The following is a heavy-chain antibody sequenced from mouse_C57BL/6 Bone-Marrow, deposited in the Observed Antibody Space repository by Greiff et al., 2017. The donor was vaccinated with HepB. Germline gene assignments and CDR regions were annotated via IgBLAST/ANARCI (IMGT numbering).Heavy chain of an antibody. J-gene: IGHJ4*01. CDR2: IWSGGST. Sequence: VQLKQSGPGLVQPSQSLSITCTVSGFSFTSYGVHWVRQSPGKGLEWLGVIWSGGSTDYNAAFISRLSISKDNSKSQVFFKMNSLQADDTAIYYCARSYGSSYGGYYAIDYWGQGTSVTVSS. CDR1: GFSFTSYG. V-gene: IGHV2-2*01. CDR3: ARSYGSSYGGYYAIDY. D-gene: IGHD1-1*01.